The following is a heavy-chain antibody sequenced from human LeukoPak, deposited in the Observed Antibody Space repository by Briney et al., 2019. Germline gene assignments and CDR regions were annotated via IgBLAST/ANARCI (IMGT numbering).Heavy chain of an antibody. D-gene: IGHD3/OR15-3a*01. V-gene: IGHV3-21*01. CDR3: ARDGLPGFSNTYSDY. J-gene: IGHJ4*02. CDR2: ISSSSYYI. Sequence: GGSLRLSCAASGFTFSSYTMNWVRQAPGKGLEWVSCISSSSYYIFYAGSVKGRFTISRDNAKNSLYLQMNSLRAEDTAVYYCARDGLPGFSNTYSDYWGQGTLVTVSS. CDR1: GFTFSSYT.